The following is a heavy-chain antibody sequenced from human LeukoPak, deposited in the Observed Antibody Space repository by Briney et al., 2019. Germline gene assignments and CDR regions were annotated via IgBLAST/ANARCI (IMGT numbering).Heavy chain of an antibody. CDR2: IIPIFGTV. D-gene: IGHD1-26*01. Sequence: SVKVSCKASGGTFNNYAITWVRQAPGQGLEWMGRIIPIFGTVNYAQKFQGRVTISTDESTSTAYMELTSLRSEDTAEYYCARVSYSGTYQGASAFDIWGQGTVVTVSS. CDR3: ARVSYSGTYQGASAFDI. CDR1: GGTFNNYA. J-gene: IGHJ3*02. V-gene: IGHV1-69*05.